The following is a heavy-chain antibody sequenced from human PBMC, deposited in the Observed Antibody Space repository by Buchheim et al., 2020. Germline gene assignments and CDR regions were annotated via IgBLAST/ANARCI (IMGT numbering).Heavy chain of an antibody. CDR2: IHYTGFT. J-gene: IGHJ5*02. CDR1: GGSVSSSLSY. D-gene: IGHD4-11*01. CDR3: ARQEGPYSSAWFVSSDNWFDP. Sequence: QLQLQESGPGLVKPSETLSLSCTVSGGSVSSSLSYWGWIRQPPGKGLEWIGSIHYTGFTNYNTSLKSRVTISVDTSKNQFSLNLSSATAADTAVYYCARQEGPYSSAWFVSSDNWFDPWGQGTL. V-gene: IGHV4-39*01.